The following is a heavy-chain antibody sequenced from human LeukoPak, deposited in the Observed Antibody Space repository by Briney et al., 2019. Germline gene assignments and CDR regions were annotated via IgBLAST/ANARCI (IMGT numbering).Heavy chain of an antibody. CDR3: VIIGQDFDY. CDR1: GFTFSGSA. V-gene: IGHV3-73*01. CDR2: IRSKANSYAT. D-gene: IGHD3-10*01. Sequence: SGGSLRLSCAASGFTFSGSAMHWVRQASGKGLEWVVRIRSKANSYATAYAASVKGRFTISRDDSKNTAYLQMNSLKTEDTAVYYCVIIGQDFDYWGQGTLVTVSS. J-gene: IGHJ4*02.